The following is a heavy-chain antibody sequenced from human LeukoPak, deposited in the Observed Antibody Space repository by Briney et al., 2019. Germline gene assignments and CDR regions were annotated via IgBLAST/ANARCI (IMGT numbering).Heavy chain of an antibody. Sequence: TGGSLRLSCAASGFTVGTNFMNWVRQAPGKGLEWVSVIYNDGNALYTDSVKGRFTILRDTSKNTLYLQMNSLRAEDTAVYYCARDPKFSSSWAYFDHWGQGTLVTVSS. V-gene: IGHV3-66*01. J-gene: IGHJ4*02. D-gene: IGHD6-13*01. CDR2: IYNDGNA. CDR3: ARDPKFSSSWAYFDH. CDR1: GFTVGTNF.